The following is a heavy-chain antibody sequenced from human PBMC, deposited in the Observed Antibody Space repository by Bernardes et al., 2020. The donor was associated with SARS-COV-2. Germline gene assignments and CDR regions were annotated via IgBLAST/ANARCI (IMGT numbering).Heavy chain of an antibody. Sequence: ASVKVSCKASGYTFTGYYMHWVRQAPGQGLEWMGCINPNSGGTNYAQKFQGRVTMTRDTSISTAYMELSRLRSDDTAVYYCARAPIAVAAPSFDYWGQGTLVTVSS. D-gene: IGHD6-19*01. CDR2: INPNSGGT. CDR1: GYTFTGYY. CDR3: ARAPIAVAAPSFDY. V-gene: IGHV1-2*02. J-gene: IGHJ4*02.